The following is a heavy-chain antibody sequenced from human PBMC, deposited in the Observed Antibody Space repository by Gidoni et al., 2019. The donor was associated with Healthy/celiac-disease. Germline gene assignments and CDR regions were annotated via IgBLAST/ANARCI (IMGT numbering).Heavy chain of an antibody. CDR1: GFTFSSYS. Sequence: EVQLVESVGGLVQPGGSLRLSCAASGFTFSSYSMNWVRQAPGKGLEWVSYISSSSSTIYYADSVKGRFTISRDNAKNSLYLKMNSLRDEDTAVYYCARVKQLVRDWGQGTLVTVSS. D-gene: IGHD6-6*01. CDR2: ISSSSSTI. J-gene: IGHJ4*02. CDR3: ARVKQLVRD. V-gene: IGHV3-48*02.